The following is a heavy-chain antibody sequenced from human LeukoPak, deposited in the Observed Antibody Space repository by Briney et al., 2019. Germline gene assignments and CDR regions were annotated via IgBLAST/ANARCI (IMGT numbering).Heavy chain of an antibody. J-gene: IGHJ2*01. CDR1: GGSISSHY. CDR2: IYYSGSS. Sequence: PSETLSLTCTVSGGSISSHYWSWIRQPPGKGLEWIGYIYYSGSSKYNPSLKSRVTISVDTSKNQFSLKLSSVTAADTAVYYCARLVWSTGRYFDLWGRGTLVTVSS. CDR3: ARLVWSTGRYFDL. V-gene: IGHV4-59*11. D-gene: IGHD3-3*01.